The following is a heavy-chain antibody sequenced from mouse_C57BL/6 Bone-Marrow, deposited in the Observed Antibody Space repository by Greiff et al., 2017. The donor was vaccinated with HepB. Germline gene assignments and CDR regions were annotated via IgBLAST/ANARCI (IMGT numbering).Heavy chain of an antibody. CDR1: GFTFSNYW. CDR2: IRLKSDNYAT. Sequence: EVQLQQSGGGLVQPGGSMKLSCVASGFTFSNYWMNWVRQSPEKGLEWVAQIRLKSDNYATHYAESVKGRFTISRDDSKSSVYLQMNNLRAEDTGIYYCTGHDYFDYWGQGTTLTVSS. CDR3: TGHDYFDY. V-gene: IGHV6-3*01. J-gene: IGHJ2*01.